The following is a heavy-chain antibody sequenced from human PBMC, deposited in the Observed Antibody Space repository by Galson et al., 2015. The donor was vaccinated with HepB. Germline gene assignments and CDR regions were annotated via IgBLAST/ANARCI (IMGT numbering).Heavy chain of an antibody. J-gene: IGHJ5*02. CDR3: ARHGAATWFDP. D-gene: IGHD3-16*01. Sequence: SETLSLTCTVSGGSISNYYWSWIRQPPGKGLEWIGYIYYIGTTNYNPSLRSRVSISVDTSKNQFSLKLTSVTAADTAVYYCARHGAATWFDPWGQGTLVTVSS. CDR1: GGSISNYY. V-gene: IGHV4-59*08. CDR2: IYYIGTT.